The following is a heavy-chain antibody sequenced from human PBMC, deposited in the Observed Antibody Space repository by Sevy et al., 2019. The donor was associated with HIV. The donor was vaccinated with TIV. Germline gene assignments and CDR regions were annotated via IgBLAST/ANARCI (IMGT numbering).Heavy chain of an antibody. J-gene: IGHJ3*02. CDR2: ISSSGSVI. CDR3: ARVGIAVAWGVFGAFDI. Sequence: GGSLRLSCAASGFAFSNYYMSWIRQAPGKGLEWISSISSSGSVIYYADSMKGRFTISRDNAKNSLYLQMNSLRAEDAGVDYCARVGIAVAWGVFGAFDIWGQGTMVTVSS. V-gene: IGHV3-11*01. CDR1: GFAFSNYY. D-gene: IGHD6-13*01.